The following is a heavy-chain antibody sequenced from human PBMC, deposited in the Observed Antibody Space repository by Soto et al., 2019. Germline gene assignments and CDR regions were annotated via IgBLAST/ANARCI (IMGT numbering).Heavy chain of an antibody. J-gene: IGHJ4*02. Sequence: QVQLQESGPGLVKPSQTLSLTCTVSGGSISSGGYYWSWIRQHPGKGLEWIGYIYYSGSTYYNPSLKSRVTISVDTSKNQFSLKLSSVTAADTAVYYCARGALITRLGELSPVPLDYWGQGTLVTVSS. CDR3: ARGALITRLGELSPVPLDY. CDR1: GGSISSGGYY. V-gene: IGHV4-31*03. CDR2: IYYSGST. D-gene: IGHD3-16*02.